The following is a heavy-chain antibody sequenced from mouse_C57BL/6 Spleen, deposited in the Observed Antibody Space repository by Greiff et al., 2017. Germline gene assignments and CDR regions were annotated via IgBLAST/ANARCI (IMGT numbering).Heavy chain of an antibody. V-gene: IGHV1-75*01. CDR3: ASAGEDSSGYDYFDY. Sequence: QVQLQQSGPELVKPGASVKISCKASGYTFTDYYINWVKQRPGQGLEWIGWIFPGSGSTYYNEKFKGKATLTVDKSSSTAYMLLSSLTSEDSAVYFCASAGEDSSGYDYFDYWGQGTTLTVSS. D-gene: IGHD3-2*02. CDR2: IFPGSGST. J-gene: IGHJ2*01. CDR1: GYTFTDYY.